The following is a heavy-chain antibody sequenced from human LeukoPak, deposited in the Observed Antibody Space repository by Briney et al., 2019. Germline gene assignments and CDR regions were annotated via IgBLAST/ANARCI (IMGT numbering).Heavy chain of an antibody. V-gene: IGHV3-13*01. Sequence: PGGSLRLSCAASGFTFSSYDMHWVRQATGKGLEWVSAIGTAGDTYYPGSVKGRFTISRENAKNSLYLQMNSLRAEDTAVYYCARARFGTAGADYWGQGTLVTVSS. CDR1: GFTFSSYD. CDR2: IGTAGDT. CDR3: ARARFGTAGADY. D-gene: IGHD1-1*01. J-gene: IGHJ4*02.